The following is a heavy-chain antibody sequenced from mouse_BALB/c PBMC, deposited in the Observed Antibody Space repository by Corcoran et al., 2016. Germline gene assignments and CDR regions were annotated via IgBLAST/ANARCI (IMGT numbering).Heavy chain of an antibody. V-gene: IGHV9-1*02. CDR1: GYTFTNYG. J-gene: IGHJ2*01. CDR2: INTYTGEP. D-gene: IGHD4-1*01. Sequence: QIQLVQSGPELKKPGETVKISCKASGYTFTNYGMNWVKQAPGKGLKWMGWINTYTGEPTYADDFKGRFAFSLETSASTAYLQINNLKHEDMATYFCARTGFDYWGQGTTLTVSS. CDR3: ARTGFDY.